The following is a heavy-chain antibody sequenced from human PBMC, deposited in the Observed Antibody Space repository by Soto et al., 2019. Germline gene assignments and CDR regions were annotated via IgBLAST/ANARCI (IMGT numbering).Heavy chain of an antibody. D-gene: IGHD5-12*01. CDR2: ISYDGSNK. Sequence: GGSLRLSCAASRFTFSSYGMHWVRQAPGKGLEWVAVISYDGSNKYYADSVKGRFTISRDNSKNTLYLQMNSLRAEDTAVYYCAKDRRKYSGYENDYYYYGMDVWGQGTTVTVSS. J-gene: IGHJ6*02. V-gene: IGHV3-30*18. CDR1: RFTFSSYG. CDR3: AKDRRKYSGYENDYYYYGMDV.